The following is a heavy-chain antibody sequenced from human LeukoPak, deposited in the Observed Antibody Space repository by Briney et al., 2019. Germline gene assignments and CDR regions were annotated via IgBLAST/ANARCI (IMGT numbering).Heavy chain of an antibody. J-gene: IGHJ6*03. CDR1: GYTFTSFG. D-gene: IGHD2-15*01. CDR3: ARGSVGGRDYYYMDV. V-gene: IGHV1-18*01. Sequence: GASVKVSCKASGYTFTSFGISWLRQAPGQGLEWMGWIGGNSGYTNSAQKLQGRVTMTTDTSTSTAYMELRSPRSDDTAVYYCARGSVGGRDYYYMDVWGKGTTVTVSS. CDR2: IGGNSGYT.